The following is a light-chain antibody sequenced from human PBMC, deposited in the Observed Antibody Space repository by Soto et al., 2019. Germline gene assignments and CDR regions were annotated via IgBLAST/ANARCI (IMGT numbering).Light chain of an antibody. J-gene: IGKJ3*01. CDR2: GAS. CDR1: QSVSSN. Sequence: EIVMTQSPATLSVSPGERATLSCRASQSVSSNLAWYQQKPGQAPRLLIYGASTRATGIPARFSGSGSGTEFTLTIGSLQSEDFAVYYCQQYNNWPGTFGPGTKVDIK. V-gene: IGKV3-15*01. CDR3: QQYNNWPGT.